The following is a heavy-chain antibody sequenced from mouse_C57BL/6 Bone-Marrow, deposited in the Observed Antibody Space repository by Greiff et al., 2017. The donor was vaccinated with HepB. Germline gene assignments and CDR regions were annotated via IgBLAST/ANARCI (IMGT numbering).Heavy chain of an antibody. J-gene: IGHJ3*01. D-gene: IGHD1-1*01. Sequence: VQLQQPGAELVKPGASVKLSCKASGYTFTSYWMQWVKQRPGQGLEWIGEIDPSDSYTNYNQKFKGKATLTVDTSSSTAYMQLSSLTSKDSAVYYCARYYYGSSSAWFAYWGQGTLVTVSA. CDR2: IDPSDSYT. CDR1: GYTFTSYW. CDR3: ARYYYGSSSAWFAY. V-gene: IGHV1-50*01.